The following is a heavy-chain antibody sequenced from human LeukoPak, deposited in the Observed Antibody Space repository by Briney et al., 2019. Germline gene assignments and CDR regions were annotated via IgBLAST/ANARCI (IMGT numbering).Heavy chain of an antibody. V-gene: IGHV1-8*01. J-gene: IGHJ5*02. CDR2: MNPNSGNT. D-gene: IGHD3-10*01. Sequence: ASVKVSCKASGYTFTSYDINWVRQATGQGLEWMGWMNPNSGNTGYAQKFQGRVTMTRNTSISTAYMELSSLRSEDTAVYYCARGWDGSGSYSYNWFDPWGQGTLVTVSS. CDR1: GYTFTSYD. CDR3: ARGWDGSGSYSYNWFDP.